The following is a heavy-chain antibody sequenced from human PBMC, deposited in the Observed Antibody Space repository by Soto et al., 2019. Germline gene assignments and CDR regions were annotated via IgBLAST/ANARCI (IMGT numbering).Heavy chain of an antibody. Sequence: EVQLLESGGGLVQPGGSLRLSCAASGFTFSSYAMSWVRQAPGQGLEWVSAISGSGGSTYYADSVKGRFTISRDNSKNTLYLQMNSLRAEDTDVYYCAKDRYSYGYMYWGQGTLVTVSS. D-gene: IGHD5-18*01. CDR2: ISGSGGST. CDR1: GFTFSSYA. CDR3: AKDRYSYGYMY. V-gene: IGHV3-23*01. J-gene: IGHJ4*02.